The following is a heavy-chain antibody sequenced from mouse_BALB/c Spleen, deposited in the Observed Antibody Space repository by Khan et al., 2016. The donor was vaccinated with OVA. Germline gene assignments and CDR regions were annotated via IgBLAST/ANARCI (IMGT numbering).Heavy chain of an antibody. J-gene: IGHJ4*01. CDR1: GYSITSDYA. CDR2: ISSTGST. CDR3: ARSLYYSDSYAMDY. V-gene: IGHV3-2*02. Sequence: EVQLQESGPGLVKPSQSLSLTCTVTGYSITSDYAWNWIRQFPGNKLEWMGYISSTGSTRYNPSLKSRISITRDTSKNQFFLHLNSVTTEDTATYYCARSLYYSDSYAMDYWGQGTSVTVSS. D-gene: IGHD2-13*01.